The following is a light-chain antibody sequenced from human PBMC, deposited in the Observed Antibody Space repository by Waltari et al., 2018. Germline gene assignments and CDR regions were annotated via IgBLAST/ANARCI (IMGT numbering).Light chain of an antibody. CDR3: LQYLHTPRT. CDR2: WAS. CDR1: QSLLYTSNNKNY. Sequence: DVVMTQSPDSLAVSLGERATINCKSSQSLLYTSNNKNYLAWYQQKPGQTPKIFIYWASIRESGVPDRFSGSGSGTDFTLTISGLQAEDVASYFCLQYLHTPRTFGQGTKVEIK. V-gene: IGKV4-1*01. J-gene: IGKJ1*01.